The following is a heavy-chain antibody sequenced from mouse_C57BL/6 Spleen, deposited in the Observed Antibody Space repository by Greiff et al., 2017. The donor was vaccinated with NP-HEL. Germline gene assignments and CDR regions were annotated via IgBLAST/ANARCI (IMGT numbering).Heavy chain of an antibody. CDR2: IYPGDGDT. CDR3: ARKEDYYGSSYGAMDY. D-gene: IGHD1-1*01. Sequence: VQLQQSGAELVKPGASVKISCKASGYAFSSYWMNWVKQRPGKGLEWIGQIYPGDGDTNYNGKFKGKATLTAAKSSSTAYMQLSSLTSEDSAVYFCARKEDYYGSSYGAMDYWGQGTSVTVSS. J-gene: IGHJ4*01. V-gene: IGHV1-80*01. CDR1: GYAFSSYW.